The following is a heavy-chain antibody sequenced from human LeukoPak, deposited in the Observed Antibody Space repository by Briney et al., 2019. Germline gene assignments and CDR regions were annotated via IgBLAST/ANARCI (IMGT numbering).Heavy chain of an antibody. V-gene: IGHV1-18*01. CDR1: GYTFTSYD. CDR3: ARDRIQLWLKDY. Sequence: ASVKVSCKASGYTFTSYDINWVRQAPGQGLEWMGWISAYNGNTNYAQKLQGRVTMTTDTSTSTAYMELRSLRSDDTAVYYCARDRIQLWLKDYWGQGTLVTVSS. D-gene: IGHD5-18*01. CDR2: ISAYNGNT. J-gene: IGHJ4*02.